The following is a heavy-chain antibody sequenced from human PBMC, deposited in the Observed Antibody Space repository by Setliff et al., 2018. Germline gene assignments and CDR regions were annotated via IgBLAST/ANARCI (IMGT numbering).Heavy chain of an antibody. D-gene: IGHD5-18*01. V-gene: IGHV5-51*01. CDR2: IYPGDSDT. CDR1: GFRFTNYW. J-gene: IGHJ6*02. CDR3: ARVTPDYYYYYGMDV. Sequence: GESLKISCKGSGFRFTNYWIGWVRQMPGKGLEWMGIIYPGDSDTRYSPSFQGQVTISADKSISTAYLQWSSLKASDTAMYYCARVTPDYYYYYGMDVWGQGTTVTVSS.